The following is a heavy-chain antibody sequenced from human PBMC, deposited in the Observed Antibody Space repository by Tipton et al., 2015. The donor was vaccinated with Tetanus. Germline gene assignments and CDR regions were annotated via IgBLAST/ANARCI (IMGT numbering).Heavy chain of an antibody. CDR3: ARKIIAAAGTYYYYYGMDV. CDR2: IYYSGST. V-gene: IGHV4-30-4*01. J-gene: IGHJ6*02. Sequence: TLSLTCTVSGGSISSGDYYWSWIRQPPGKGLEWIGYIYYSGSTYYNPSLKSRVTISVDTSKNQFSLKPSSVTAADTAVYYCARKIIAAAGTYYYYYGMDVWGQGTTVTVSS. CDR1: GGSISSGDYY. D-gene: IGHD6-13*01.